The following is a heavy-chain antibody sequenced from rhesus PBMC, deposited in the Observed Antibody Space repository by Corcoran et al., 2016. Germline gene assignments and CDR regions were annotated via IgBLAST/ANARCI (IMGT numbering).Heavy chain of an antibody. D-gene: IGHD3-28*01. J-gene: IGHJ4*01. CDR2: IYGSGSST. CDR1: GGSISSSY. CDR3: ARTRLFYYGSGYFDY. Sequence: QLQLQESGPGLVKPSETLSVTCAVSGGSISSSYWRWIRQAPGKGLEWIGYIYGSGSSTNYNPSLKSRVTLSVDAAKNQLSLKLSSVTAADTAVYYCARTRLFYYGSGYFDYWGQGVLVTVSS. V-gene: IGHV4-169*01.